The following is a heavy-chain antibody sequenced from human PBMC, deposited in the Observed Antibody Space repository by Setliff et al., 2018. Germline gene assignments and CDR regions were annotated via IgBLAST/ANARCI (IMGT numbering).Heavy chain of an antibody. V-gene: IGHV4-34*01. Sequence: GSLRLSCAASGFTFSGYYMQWVRQAPGKGLEWVGNIGHTGSINYNPSLKSRLTISRDTFKNQVSLKLNSVTATDTAVYYCARVWGGGWFDPWGQGTLVTVSS. CDR2: IGHTGSI. CDR3: ARVWGGGWFDP. J-gene: IGHJ5*02. D-gene: IGHD3-16*01. CDR1: GFTFSGYY.